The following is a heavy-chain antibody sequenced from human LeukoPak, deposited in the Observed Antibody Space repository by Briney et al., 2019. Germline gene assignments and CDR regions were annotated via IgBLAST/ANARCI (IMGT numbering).Heavy chain of an antibody. CDR2: INPNSGAT. D-gene: IGHD3-22*01. Sequence: ASVKVSCKASGYTFSGYYIHWVRLAPGQGLEWMGWINPNSGATKYAQKFQGRVTTTRDTSISTALMELSRLGSDDTAVYYCARAGGDYYDIHGNNWFDPWGQGTLVTVSS. CDR1: GYTFSGYY. J-gene: IGHJ5*02. V-gene: IGHV1-2*02. CDR3: ARAGGDYYDIHGNNWFDP.